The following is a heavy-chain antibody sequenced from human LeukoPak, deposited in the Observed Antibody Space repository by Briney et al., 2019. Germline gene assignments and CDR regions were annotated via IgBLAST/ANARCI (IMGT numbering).Heavy chain of an antibody. CDR2: IYHRGTT. V-gene: IGHV4-30-2*01. Sequence: SQTLSLTCTVSGGSIGIDDYYWTWIRQPPGKGLEWIGYIYHRGTTYYNPSLESRVTISVDRSKNQFSLKLSSVTAADTAMFYCARTIVVVPAEELPGFDPWGQGTLVTVSS. D-gene: IGHD2-2*01. CDR3: ARTIVVVPAEELPGFDP. CDR1: GGSIGIDDYY. J-gene: IGHJ5*02.